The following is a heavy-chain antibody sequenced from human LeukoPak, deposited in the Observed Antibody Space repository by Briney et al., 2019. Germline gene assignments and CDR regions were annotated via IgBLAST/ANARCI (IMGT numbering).Heavy chain of an antibody. CDR2: IYYSGST. Sequence: SETLSLTCAVYGGSFSGYYWGWIRQPPGKGLEWIGSIYYSGSTYYNPSLKSRVTISVDTSKNQFSLKLSSVTAADTAVYYCARQKLYYCSGGSCYPPFDYWGQGTLVTVSS. V-gene: IGHV4-39*01. D-gene: IGHD2-15*01. CDR1: GGSFSGYY. J-gene: IGHJ4*02. CDR3: ARQKLYYCSGGSCYPPFDY.